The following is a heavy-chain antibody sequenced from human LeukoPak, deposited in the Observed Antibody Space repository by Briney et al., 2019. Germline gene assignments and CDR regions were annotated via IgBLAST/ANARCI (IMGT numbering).Heavy chain of an antibody. CDR3: ARSPTVTTVTPSNHAFDI. Sequence: SETLSLTCTVSGGSISSYYWSWIRQPPGKGLEWIGYIYYSGSTNYNPSLKSRVTISVDTSKNQFSLKLSSVTAADTAVYYCARSPTVTTVTPSNHAFDIRGQGTMVTVSS. V-gene: IGHV4-59*08. CDR2: IYYSGST. CDR1: GGSISSYY. D-gene: IGHD4-17*01. J-gene: IGHJ3*02.